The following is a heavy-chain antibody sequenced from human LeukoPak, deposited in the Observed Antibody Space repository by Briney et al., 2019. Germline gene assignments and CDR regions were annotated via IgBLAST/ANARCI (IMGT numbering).Heavy chain of an antibody. Sequence: GGSLRLSCVASGFILSSHSMNWVRQAPGKGLEWVSSISTSSSYTYYADSVKGRFTISRDNARNSLYLQMDSLRAEDTAVYYRVRVWTCSSTSCYFSGDFDVWGQGTMVTVSS. D-gene: IGHD2-2*01. V-gene: IGHV3-21*01. CDR1: GFILSSHS. CDR2: ISTSSSYT. J-gene: IGHJ3*01. CDR3: VRVWTCSSTSCYFSGDFDV.